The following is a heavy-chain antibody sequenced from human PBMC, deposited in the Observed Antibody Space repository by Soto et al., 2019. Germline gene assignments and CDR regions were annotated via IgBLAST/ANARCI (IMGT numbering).Heavy chain of an antibody. Sequence: GGSLILSCAASGFTFSNAWMNWVRQAPGKGLEWVGRIKSKTDGGTTDYAAPVKGRFTISRDDSKNTLYLQMNSLKTEDTAVYYCTTDPVTMIVVVTSSGWGQGTLVTVSS. CDR3: TTDPVTMIVVVTSSG. CDR1: GFTFSNAW. V-gene: IGHV3-15*07. J-gene: IGHJ4*02. CDR2: IKSKTDGGTT. D-gene: IGHD3-22*01.